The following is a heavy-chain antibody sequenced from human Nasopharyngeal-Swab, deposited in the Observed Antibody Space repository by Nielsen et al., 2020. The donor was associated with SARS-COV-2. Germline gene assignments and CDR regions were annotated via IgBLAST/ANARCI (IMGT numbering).Heavy chain of an antibody. D-gene: IGHD6-25*01. CDR3: TRLRYSSGLDY. Sequence: GSLRLSCAASGFTFSGSAMHWVRQASGKGLEWVGRIRSKANSYATAYAASVKGRFTISRDDSKNTAYLQMNSLETEDTAVYYCTRLRYSSGLDYWGQGTLVTVSS. J-gene: IGHJ4*02. CDR1: GFTFSGSA. V-gene: IGHV3-73*01. CDR2: IRSKANSYAT.